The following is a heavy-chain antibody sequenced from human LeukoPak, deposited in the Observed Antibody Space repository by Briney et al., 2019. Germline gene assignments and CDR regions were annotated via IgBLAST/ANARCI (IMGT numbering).Heavy chain of an antibody. CDR2: IYHSGST. V-gene: IGHV4-38-2*02. Sequence: PSETLSLTCTVSGYSISSGYYWGWIRQPPGKGLEWIGSIYHSGSTYYNPSLKSRVTISVDTSRNQFSLKLSSVTAADTAVYYCATTTTADYWGQGTLVTVSS. CDR3: ATTTTADY. J-gene: IGHJ4*02. CDR1: GYSISSGYY. D-gene: IGHD1-1*01.